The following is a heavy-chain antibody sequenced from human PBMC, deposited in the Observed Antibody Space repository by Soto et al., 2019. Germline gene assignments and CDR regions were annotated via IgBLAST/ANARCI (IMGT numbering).Heavy chain of an antibody. V-gene: IGHV4-4*07. Sequence: SETLSLTCTVSGDSISGLYWAWVRQPAGKGLEWIGRIYSSGDTNYNPSLTGRVIMSLDTSKNQFSLQLTSVTAADTAVYYCARASQCKSYFGCFAWLDYWGQGTLVTVSS. D-gene: IGHD3-9*01. CDR1: GDSISGLY. CDR3: ARASQCKSYFGCFAWLDY. J-gene: IGHJ4*02. CDR2: IYSSGDT.